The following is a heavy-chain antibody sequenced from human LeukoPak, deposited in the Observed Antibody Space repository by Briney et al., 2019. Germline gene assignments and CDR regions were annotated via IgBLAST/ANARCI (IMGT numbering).Heavy chain of an antibody. D-gene: IGHD6-6*01. J-gene: IGHJ4*02. CDR3: ARARSSSSGDY. CDR1: GFTFSSDS. V-gene: IGHV3-21*01. CDR2: ISSSSSYI. Sequence: GGSLRLSCAASGFTFSSDSMNWVRQAPGKGLEWVSSISSSSSYIYYADSVKGRFTTSRDNAKNSLYLQMNSLRAEDTAVYYCARARSSSSGDYWGQGTLVTVFS.